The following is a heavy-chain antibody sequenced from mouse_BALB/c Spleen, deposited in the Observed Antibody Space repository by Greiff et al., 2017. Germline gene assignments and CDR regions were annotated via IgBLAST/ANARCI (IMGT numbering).Heavy chain of an antibody. Sequence: VQLQQSGPGLVQPSQSLSITCTVSGFSLTSYGVHWVRQSPGKGLEWLGVIWSGGSPDYNAAFISRLSISKDNSKSQVFFKMNSLQANDTAIYYCARNGATGPRYYAMDYWGQGTSVTVSS. CDR3: ARNGATGPRYYAMDY. CDR1: GFSLTSYG. J-gene: IGHJ4*01. CDR2: IWSGGSP. V-gene: IGHV2-2*02. D-gene: IGHD3-1*01.